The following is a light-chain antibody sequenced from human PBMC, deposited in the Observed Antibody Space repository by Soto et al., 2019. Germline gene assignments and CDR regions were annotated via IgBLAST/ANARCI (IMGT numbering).Light chain of an antibody. CDR1: QSVSSN. J-gene: IGKJ1*01. CDR3: QQYNNWPWT. CDR2: GAS. V-gene: IGKV3-15*01. Sequence: EIVMTQSPATLSVSPGERATLSCRASQSVSSNLAWYQQKPGQAPRLLIYGASTRPTGIPARFSGSGSGTEFTLTISSLQSEDFAVYSCQQYNNWPWTFGQGTKVEIK.